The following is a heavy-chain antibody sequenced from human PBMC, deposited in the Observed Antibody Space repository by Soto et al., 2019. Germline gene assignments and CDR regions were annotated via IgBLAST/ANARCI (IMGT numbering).Heavy chain of an antibody. CDR3: ASYYDSSGYYLF. J-gene: IGHJ4*02. V-gene: IGHV1-8*01. Sequence: ASVKVSCKASGYTFTSYDINWVRQAPGQGLEWMGRMNPSGGSTSYAQKFQGRVTMTRNTSTSTVYMELSSLRSEDTAVYYCASYYDSSGYYLFWGQGTLVTVSS. CDR2: MNPSGGST. CDR1: GYTFTSYD. D-gene: IGHD3-22*01.